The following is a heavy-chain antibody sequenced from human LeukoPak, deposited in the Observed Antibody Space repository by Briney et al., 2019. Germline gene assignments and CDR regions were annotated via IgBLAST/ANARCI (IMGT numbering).Heavy chain of an antibody. CDR1: GGSFSGYY. J-gene: IGHJ5*02. Sequence: SETLSLTCAVYGGSFSGYYWSWIRQPPGKGLEWIGEINHSGSTNYNPSLKSRVTISVDTSKNQFSLKLSSVTAADTAVYCCARGRMVCSGGSCSGNWFDPWGQGTLVTVSS. CDR2: INHSGST. V-gene: IGHV4-34*01. D-gene: IGHD2-15*01. CDR3: ARGRMVCSGGSCSGNWFDP.